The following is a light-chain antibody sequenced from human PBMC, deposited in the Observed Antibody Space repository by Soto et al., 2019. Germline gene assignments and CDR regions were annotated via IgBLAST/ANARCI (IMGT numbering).Light chain of an antibody. V-gene: IGKV1-5*03. J-gene: IGKJ5*01. CDR3: QQDGDYTT. Sequence: DIQMTQSPSTLSASLGERITITCRASQSVSTWLFWYQQKPGTAPQLLIYKAATLQTGVPSRFSGSGSGTDFTLTISSLQHDYFANYYCQQDGDYTTFGQGTRLEIK. CDR2: KAA. CDR1: QSVSTW.